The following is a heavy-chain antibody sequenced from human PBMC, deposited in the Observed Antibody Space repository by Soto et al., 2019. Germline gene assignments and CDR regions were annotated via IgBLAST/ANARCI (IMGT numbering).Heavy chain of an antibody. CDR2: IIPSAHT. J-gene: IGHJ1*01. D-gene: IGHD3-9*01. CDR1: GFSFSDYP. Sequence: GGALRLSCAASGFSFSDYPMNWVRQAPGKGQEWGAIIIPSAHTYYADPVKGRISISRDNSKNTVYLEINSLKSDATAVSYCGKEWIGILVCFQPWAPGTRVTVCS. V-gene: IGHV3-23*01. CDR3: GKEWIGILVCFQP.